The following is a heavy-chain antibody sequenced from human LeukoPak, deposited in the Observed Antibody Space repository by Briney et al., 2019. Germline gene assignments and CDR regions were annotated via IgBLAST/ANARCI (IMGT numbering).Heavy chain of an antibody. CDR2: INTDGSST. CDR1: GFTFSHYA. CDR3: ARAPHRKATDSAAAGFDY. Sequence: GGSLRLSCAASGFTFSHYAMHWVRQAPGKGLVWVSRINTDGSSTSYADSVKGRFTISRDNAKNTLYLQMNSLRAEDTAVYYCARAPHRKATDSAAAGFDYWGQGTLVTVSS. V-gene: IGHV3-74*01. J-gene: IGHJ4*02. D-gene: IGHD6-13*01.